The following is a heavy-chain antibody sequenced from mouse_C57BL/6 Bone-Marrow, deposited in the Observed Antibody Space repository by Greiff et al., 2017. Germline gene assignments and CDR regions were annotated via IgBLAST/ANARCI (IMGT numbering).Heavy chain of an antibody. Sequence: QVQLQQPGAELVKPGASVKLSCKASGYTFTSYWMHWVKQRPGQGLEWIGMIHPNSGSTNYNEKFKSKATLTVDKSSSTAYMQLSSLTSEDSAVYYCARSGYSNYGRDAMDYWGQGTSVTVSS. CDR1: GYTFTSYW. CDR3: ARSGYSNYGRDAMDY. V-gene: IGHV1-64*01. J-gene: IGHJ4*01. CDR2: IHPNSGST. D-gene: IGHD2-5*01.